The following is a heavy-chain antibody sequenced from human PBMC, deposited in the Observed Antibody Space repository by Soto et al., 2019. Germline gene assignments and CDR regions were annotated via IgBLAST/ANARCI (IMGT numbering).Heavy chain of an antibody. J-gene: IGHJ6*02. CDR2: INAGNGNT. D-gene: IGHD2-8*01. Sequence: ASVKVSCKASGYTFTSYAMHWVRQAPGQRLEWMGWINAGNGNTKYSQKFQGRVTITRDTSASTAYMELSSLSSEDTAVYYCARDQGTINYYYYYGMDVWGQGTTVTVSS. CDR3: ARDQGTINYYYYYGMDV. V-gene: IGHV1-3*01. CDR1: GYTFTSYA.